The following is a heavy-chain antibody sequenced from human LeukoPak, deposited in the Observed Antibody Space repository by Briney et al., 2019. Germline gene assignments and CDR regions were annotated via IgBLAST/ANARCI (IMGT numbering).Heavy chain of an antibody. CDR2: ISAYNGNT. CDR3: ARDLAVAGTFGY. J-gene: IGHJ4*02. Sequence: ASVKVSCKASGYTFTSYGISWVRQAPGQGLEWMGWISAYNGNTNYAQKLQGRVTMTADTSTSTAYMELRSLRSDDTAVYYCARDLAVAGTFGYWGQGTLVTVSS. CDR1: GYTFTSYG. D-gene: IGHD6-19*01. V-gene: IGHV1-18*01.